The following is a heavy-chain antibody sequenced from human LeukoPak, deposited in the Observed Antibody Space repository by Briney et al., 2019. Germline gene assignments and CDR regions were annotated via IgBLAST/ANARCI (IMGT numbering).Heavy chain of an antibody. D-gene: IGHD6-19*01. Sequence: PSETLSLTCTVSGGSISSYYWSWIRQPPGKGLEWIGYIYYSGSTNYNPSLKSRVTISVDTSKNQFSLKLSSVTAADTAVYYCARHGAVAGTNWFDPWGQGTLVTVSS. CDR3: ARHGAVAGTNWFDP. CDR1: GGSISSYY. J-gene: IGHJ5*02. CDR2: IYYSGST. V-gene: IGHV4-59*08.